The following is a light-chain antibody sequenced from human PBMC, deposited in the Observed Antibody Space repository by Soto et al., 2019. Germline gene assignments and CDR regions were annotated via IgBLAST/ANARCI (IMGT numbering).Light chain of an antibody. Sequence: EIVQTQSPATLSLSPWERATLSCRASQSVSSNLAWYQQKPGQAPRLLIYGASTRATGIPARFSGSGSGTEFTLTISSLQSEDFAVYYCQQYNNWPPTFGQGTRLEIK. CDR2: GAS. V-gene: IGKV3-15*01. J-gene: IGKJ5*01. CDR1: QSVSSN. CDR3: QQYNNWPPT.